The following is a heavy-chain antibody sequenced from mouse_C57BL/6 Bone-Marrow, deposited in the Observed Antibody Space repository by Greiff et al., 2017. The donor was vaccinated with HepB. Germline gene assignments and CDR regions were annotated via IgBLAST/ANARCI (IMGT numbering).Heavy chain of an antibody. Sequence: VHLVESGAELVRPGTSVKMSCKASGYTFTNYWIGWAKQRPGHGLEWIGDIYPGGGYTNYNEKFKGKATLTADKSSSTAYMQFSSLTSEDSAIYYCARERGLGKDFDYWGQGTTLTVSS. V-gene: IGHV1-63*01. CDR3: ARERGLGKDFDY. CDR1: GYTFTNYW. J-gene: IGHJ2*01. D-gene: IGHD4-1*01. CDR2: IYPGGGYT.